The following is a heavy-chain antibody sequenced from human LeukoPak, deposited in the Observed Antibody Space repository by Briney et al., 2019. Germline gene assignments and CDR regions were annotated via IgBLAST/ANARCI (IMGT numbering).Heavy chain of an antibody. J-gene: IGHJ3*02. D-gene: IGHD2-21*02. CDR1: GGSISSYY. V-gene: IGHV4-59*01. CDR3: ARVVPIVVVTAGAFDI. CDR2: IYYSGST. Sequence: SETPSLTCTVSGGSISSYYWSWIRQPPGKGLEWIGYIYYSGSTNYNPSLKSRVTISVDTSKNQFSLKLSSVTAADTAVYYCARVVPIVVVTAGAFDIWGQGTMVTVSS.